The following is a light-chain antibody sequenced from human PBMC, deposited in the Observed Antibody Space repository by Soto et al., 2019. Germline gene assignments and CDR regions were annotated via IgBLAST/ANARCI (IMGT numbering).Light chain of an antibody. V-gene: IGKV3-15*01. J-gene: IGKJ1*01. CDR2: GAY. Sequence: EIVMTQSPVTLSVSPGERATLSCRASQSVSSNLAWYQQKPGQAPRLLIYGAYTRATGIPARFSGRGSGTECTLTISSLQSEDFAVYYCQQYNKWPPWTFGQGTKVEIK. CDR1: QSVSSN. CDR3: QQYNKWPPWT.